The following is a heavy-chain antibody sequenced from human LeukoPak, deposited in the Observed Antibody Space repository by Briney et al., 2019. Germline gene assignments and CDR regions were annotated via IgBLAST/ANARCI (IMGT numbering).Heavy chain of an antibody. D-gene: IGHD6-13*01. V-gene: IGHV4-4*07. J-gene: IGHJ6*02. CDR1: GGSISSYY. Sequence: SETLSLTCTVSGGSISSYYWSWIRQPAGKGLEWIGRIYTSGSTNYNPSLKSRVTMSVDTSKNQFSLKLSSVTAADTAVYYCARGSSSSWYSNPLMDVWGQGTTVTVSS. CDR2: IYTSGST. CDR3: ARGSSSSWYSNPLMDV.